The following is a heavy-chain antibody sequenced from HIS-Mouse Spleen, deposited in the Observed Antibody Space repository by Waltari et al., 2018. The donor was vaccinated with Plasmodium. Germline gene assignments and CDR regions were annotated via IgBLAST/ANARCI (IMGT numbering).Heavy chain of an antibody. Sequence: QVQLVESGGGVVQPGRSLRLSCAASGFTFSSYGMHWVRQAPGKGVGWVAVISYDGSNKYYADSVKGRFTSSRDNSKNTLYLQMNSLRAEDTAVYYCAKAQGVINFDYWGQGTLVTVSS. CDR1: GFTFSSYG. J-gene: IGHJ4*02. CDR3: AKAQGVINFDY. V-gene: IGHV3-30*18. CDR2: ISYDGSNK.